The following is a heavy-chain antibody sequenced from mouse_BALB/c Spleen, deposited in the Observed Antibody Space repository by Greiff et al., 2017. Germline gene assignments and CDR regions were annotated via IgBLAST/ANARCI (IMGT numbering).Heavy chain of an antibody. D-gene: IGHD1-1*01. Sequence: EVQRVESGGGLVKPGGSLKLSCAASGFTFSSYAMSWVRQTPEKRLEWVASISSGGSTYYPDSVKGRFTISRDNARNILYLQMSSLKSEDTAMYYCARQATTVSFDYWGQGTTLTVSS. CDR1: GFTFSSYA. V-gene: IGHV5-6-5*01. J-gene: IGHJ2*01. CDR2: ISSGGST. CDR3: ARQATTVSFDY.